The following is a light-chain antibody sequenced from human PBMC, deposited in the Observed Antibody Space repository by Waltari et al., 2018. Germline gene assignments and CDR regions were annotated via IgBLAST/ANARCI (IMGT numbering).Light chain of an antibody. CDR2: RNN. J-gene: IGLJ3*02. Sequence: QSVLTQPPSAYGTPGQRVTIPCSGSSSNIRSNYVYWYQQLPGTAPKLLIYRNNQRPSGVPDRFSGSKSGTSASLAISGLRSEDEADYYCAAWDDSLSVWVFGGGTKLTVL. CDR1: SSNIRSNY. CDR3: AAWDDSLSVWV. V-gene: IGLV1-47*01.